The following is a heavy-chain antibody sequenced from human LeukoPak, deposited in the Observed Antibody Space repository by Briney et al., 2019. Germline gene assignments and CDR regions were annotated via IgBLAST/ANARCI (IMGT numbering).Heavy chain of an antibody. J-gene: IGHJ6*03. D-gene: IGHD3-22*01. CDR3: ARRGYDSSGYYFGNYYYYMDV. CDR2: IYTSGST. V-gene: IGHV4-4*09. Sequence: SETLSLTCAVYGGSFSGYYWSWIRQPPGKGLEWIGYIYTSGSTNYNPSLKSRVTISVDTSKNQFSLKLSSVTAADTAVYYCARRGYDSSGYYFGNYYYYMDVWGKGTTVTVSS. CDR1: GGSFSGYY.